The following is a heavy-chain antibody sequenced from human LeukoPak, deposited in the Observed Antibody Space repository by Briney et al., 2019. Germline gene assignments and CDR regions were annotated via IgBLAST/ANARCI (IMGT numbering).Heavy chain of an antibody. D-gene: IGHD3-10*01. Sequence: PSETLSLTCAVYGGSFSGYYWSWIRQPPGKGLEWIGEINHSGSTNYNPSLKSRVTISVDTSKNQFSLKLSSVTAADTAVYYCARELITMVRGDIGIIDYWGQGTLVTVSS. V-gene: IGHV4-34*01. J-gene: IGHJ4*02. CDR3: ARELITMVRGDIGIIDY. CDR2: INHSGST. CDR1: GGSFSGYY.